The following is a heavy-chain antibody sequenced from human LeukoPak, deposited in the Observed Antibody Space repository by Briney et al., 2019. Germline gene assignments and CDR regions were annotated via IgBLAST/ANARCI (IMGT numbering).Heavy chain of an antibody. CDR1: GGSISSHY. V-gene: IGHV4-4*07. CDR3: ARVSGKRYYMDV. J-gene: IGHJ6*03. CDR2: MYAFGDT. D-gene: IGHD1-26*01. Sequence: PSETLSLTCRVSGGSISSHYWSWIRQPAGKGLEWIGRMYAFGDTDYNASLKSRVTMSIDTSKNQFSLNLTSVTAADTALYYCARVSGKRYYMDVWGKGTTITVSS.